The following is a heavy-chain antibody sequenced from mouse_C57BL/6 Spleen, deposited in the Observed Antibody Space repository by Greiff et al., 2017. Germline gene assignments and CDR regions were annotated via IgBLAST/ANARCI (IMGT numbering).Heavy chain of an antibody. CDR3: AREGRGYAMDD. D-gene: IGHD3-3*01. CDR2: ISSGGSYT. Sequence: EVQRVESGGDLVKPGGSLKLSCAASGFTFSSYGMSWVRQTPDKRLEWVATISSGGSYTYYPDSVKGRFTISRDNAKNTLYLQMSSLKSEDTAMYYCAREGRGYAMDDWGQGTSVTVSS. CDR1: GFTFSSYG. V-gene: IGHV5-6*01. J-gene: IGHJ4*01.